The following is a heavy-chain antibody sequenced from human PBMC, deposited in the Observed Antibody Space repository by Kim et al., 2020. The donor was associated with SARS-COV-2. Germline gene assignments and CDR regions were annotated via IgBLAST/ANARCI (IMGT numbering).Heavy chain of an antibody. CDR2: IIPIFGTA. Sequence: SVKVSCKASGGTFSSYAISWVRQAPGQGLEWMGGIIPIFGTANYAQKFQGRVTITADESTSTAYMELSSLRSEDTAVYYCATGEGRDGYNEEAFDIWGQGTMVTVSS. J-gene: IGHJ3*02. V-gene: IGHV1-69*13. CDR1: GGTFSSYA. D-gene: IGHD5-12*01. CDR3: ATGEGRDGYNEEAFDI.